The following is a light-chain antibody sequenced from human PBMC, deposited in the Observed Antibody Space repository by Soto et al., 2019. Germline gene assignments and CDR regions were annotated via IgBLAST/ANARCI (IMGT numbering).Light chain of an antibody. CDR3: QQSYSTPPT. Sequence: DIQMTQSPSSLSASVGDRVTITCRASESISTHLNWYQQKSGGAPQLLIQAASTLQTGVPSRFSGSGSGTDFTLTISSLQPEDFATYYCQQSYSTPPTFGQGTKVDIK. V-gene: IGKV1-39*01. CDR2: AAS. CDR1: ESISTH. J-gene: IGKJ1*01.